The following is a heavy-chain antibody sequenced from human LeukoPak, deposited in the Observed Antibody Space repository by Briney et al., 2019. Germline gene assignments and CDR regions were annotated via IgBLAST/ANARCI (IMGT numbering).Heavy chain of an antibody. CDR2: IPGSGGAT. J-gene: IGHJ3*01. Sequence: TGGSLRLSCEASGFTFSSYAIRWVRQAPGTGLEWVSSIPGSGGATYHADSVKGRFTISRDNSRNTLHLQMNSLRAEDTAVYYCAKGGGRPLDDAFDVWGQGTMVTVSS. CDR1: GFTFSSYA. V-gene: IGHV3-23*01. CDR3: AKGGGRPLDDAFDV.